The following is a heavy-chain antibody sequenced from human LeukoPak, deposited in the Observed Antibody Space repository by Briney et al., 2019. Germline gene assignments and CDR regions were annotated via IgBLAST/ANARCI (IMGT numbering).Heavy chain of an antibody. V-gene: IGHV3-33*01. D-gene: IGHD6-13*01. CDR2: IWYDGS. CDR3: ARDVRRAATGTMNY. J-gene: IGHJ4*02. Sequence: GGSLRLSCAASGFTFSSYGMHWVRQAPGKGLEWVAVIWYDGSNADSVKGRFTISRDNSKNTVHLQMNSLRAEDTAIYYCARDVRRAATGTMNYWGQGTLVTVSS. CDR1: GFTFSSYG.